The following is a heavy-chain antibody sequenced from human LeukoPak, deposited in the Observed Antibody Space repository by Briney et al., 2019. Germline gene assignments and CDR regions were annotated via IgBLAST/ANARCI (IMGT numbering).Heavy chain of an antibody. CDR2: IIPIFGTA. Sequence: ASVKVSCKASGGTFSSYAISWVRQAPGQGLEWMGGIIPIFGTANYAQKFQGRVTITADKSTSTAYMELSSLRSEDTAVYYCARVVAAAGGENWFDPWGQGTLVTVSS. CDR3: ARVVAAAGGENWFDP. J-gene: IGHJ5*02. D-gene: IGHD6-13*01. CDR1: GGTFSSYA. V-gene: IGHV1-69*06.